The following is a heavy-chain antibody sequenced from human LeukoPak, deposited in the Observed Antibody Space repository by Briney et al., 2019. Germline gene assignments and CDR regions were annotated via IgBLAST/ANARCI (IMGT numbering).Heavy chain of an antibody. CDR1: GYSISSGYY. J-gene: IGHJ4*02. Sequence: SETLSLTCTVSGYSISSGYYWGWIRQPPGKGLEWIGSIYHSGSTNYNPSLKSRVTISVDTSKNQFSLKLSSVTAADTAVYYCASSGGYYYDSSGFGPDYWGQGTLVTVSS. CDR3: ASSGGYYYDSSGFGPDY. CDR2: IYHSGST. V-gene: IGHV4-38-2*02. D-gene: IGHD3-22*01.